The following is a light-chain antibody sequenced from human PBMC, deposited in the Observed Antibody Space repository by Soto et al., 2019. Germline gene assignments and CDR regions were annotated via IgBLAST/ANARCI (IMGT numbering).Light chain of an antibody. CDR2: DAS. V-gene: IGKV3-15*01. CDR1: KSVGLN. CDR3: QQPNHWRSIT. Sequence: EIVMTRSPGTLSVSPWESATLSFRASKSVGLNLAWYQQRPGQAPRLLIFDASTRATGIPARFSGSGSGTEFTLSISSLQSQDSAVYYCQQPNHWRSITFGQGTRLEIK. J-gene: IGKJ5*01.